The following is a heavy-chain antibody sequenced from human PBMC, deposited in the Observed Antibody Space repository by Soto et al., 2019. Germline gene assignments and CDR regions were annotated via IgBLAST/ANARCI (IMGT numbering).Heavy chain of an antibody. V-gene: IGHV3-15*07. CDR2: IKTKSEGGPT. D-gene: IGHD2-15*01. CDR3: TTGSVEGV. CDR1: GLPISNAW. J-gene: IGHJ6*02. Sequence: EVQLVESGGGFIQPGGSLRLSCAASGLPISNAWMNWVRQAPGKGLEWVGRIKTKSEGGPTDYAAAVKGRITDSRDDSKNTLYLQMNRMKTEDTAVYSCTTGSVEGVWGQGTTVTVSS.